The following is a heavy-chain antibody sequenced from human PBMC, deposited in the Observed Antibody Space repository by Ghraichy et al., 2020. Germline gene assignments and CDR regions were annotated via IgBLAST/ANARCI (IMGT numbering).Heavy chain of an antibody. CDR3: ARAYDYVWGSYRYKATFDY. CDR2: ISSSSSYI. D-gene: IGHD3-16*02. V-gene: IGHV3-21*01. CDR1: GFTFSSYS. Sequence: GESLNISCAASGFTFSSYSMNWVRQAPGKGLEWVSSISSSSSYIYYADSVKGRFTISRDNAKNSLYLQMNSLRAEDTAVYYCARAYDYVWGSYRYKATFDYWGQGTLVTVSS. J-gene: IGHJ4*02.